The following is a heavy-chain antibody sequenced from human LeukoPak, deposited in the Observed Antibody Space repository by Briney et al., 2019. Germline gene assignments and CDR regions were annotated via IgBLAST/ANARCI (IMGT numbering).Heavy chain of an antibody. CDR1: GYTFTGYY. V-gene: IGHV1-2*02. D-gene: IGHD3-22*01. CDR2: INPNSGGT. J-gene: IGHJ4*02. Sequence: ASVRVSCKASGYTFTGYYMHWVRQAPGQGLEWMGWINPNSGGTNYAQKFQGRVTMTRDTSISTAYMELSRLRSDDTAVYYCASQYSSGYYYDDYWGQGTLVTVSS. CDR3: ASQYSSGYYYDDY.